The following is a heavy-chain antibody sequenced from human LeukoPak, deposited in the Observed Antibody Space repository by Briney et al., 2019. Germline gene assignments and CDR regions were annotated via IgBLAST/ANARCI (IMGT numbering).Heavy chain of an antibody. CDR2: ISGSGGST. V-gene: IGHV3-23*01. CDR3: AKSGGMVRGVIRAFDI. CDR1: GFTFSSYA. D-gene: IGHD3-10*01. Sequence: GGSQRLSCAASGFTFSSYAMSWVRQAAGKGLEWGSAISGSGGSTYYADSVKGRFTISRDNSKNTLYLQMNSLRAEDTAVYYCAKSGGMVRGVIRAFDIWGQGTMVTVSS. J-gene: IGHJ3*02.